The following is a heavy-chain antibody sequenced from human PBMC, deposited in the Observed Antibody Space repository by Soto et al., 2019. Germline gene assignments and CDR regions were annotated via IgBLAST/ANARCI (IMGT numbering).Heavy chain of an antibody. CDR2: IYYIGNT. CDR1: NGSISSRSSY. Sequence: QLQLQESGSGLVKPSETLSLTCIVSNGSISSRSSYWGWIRQHPGKGLEWIGSIYYIGNTYYNPSLKSRVTISIDKSKTQFSLKMNSVTAADTAVYFCRGQDYGAKGYYFENLGQGALVTVSS. D-gene: IGHD4-17*01. J-gene: IGHJ4*02. V-gene: IGHV4-39*01. CDR3: RGQDYGAKGYYFEN.